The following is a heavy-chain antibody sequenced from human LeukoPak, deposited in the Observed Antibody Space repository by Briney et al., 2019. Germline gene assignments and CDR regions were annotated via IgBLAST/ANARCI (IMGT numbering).Heavy chain of an antibody. V-gene: IGHV1-2*06. CDR3: ARDRWIQRICGMDV. CDR1: GYTFTGYY. J-gene: IGHJ6*02. CDR2: INPNSGGT. Sequence: ASVKVSCKASGYTFTGYYMHWVRQAPGQGLEWMGRINPNSGGTNYAQKFQGRVTMTRDTSISTAYMELSRLRSDDTAVYYCARDRWIQRICGMDVWGQGTTVTVTS. D-gene: IGHD5-18*01.